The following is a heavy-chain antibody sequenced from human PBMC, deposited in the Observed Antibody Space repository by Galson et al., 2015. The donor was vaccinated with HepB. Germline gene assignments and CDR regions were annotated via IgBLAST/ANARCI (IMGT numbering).Heavy chain of an antibody. D-gene: IGHD3-3*01. J-gene: IGHJ5*02. V-gene: IGHV3-30*04. Sequence: SLRLSCAASGFSFGSYAMHWVRQTPGEGLEWLSAISYDGRNIYYADSVRGRFTISRDNSKNILYLQMNNLRPDDTAVYYCARVVVLSGAHLGEEDLDAWGQGVLVTVSS. CDR2: ISYDGRNI. CDR1: GFSFGSYA. CDR3: ARVVVLSGAHLGEEDLDA.